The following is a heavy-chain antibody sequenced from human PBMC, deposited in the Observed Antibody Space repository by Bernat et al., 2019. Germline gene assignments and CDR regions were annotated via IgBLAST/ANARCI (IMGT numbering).Heavy chain of an antibody. J-gene: IGHJ4*02. V-gene: IGHV3-21*01. CDR1: GFTFSSYS. Sequence: EVQLVESGGGLVKPGGSLRLSCAASGFTFSSYSMNWVRQAPGKGLEWVSSISSSSSYIYYADSVKGRFTISRDNAKNSLYLQMNSMRAEDTAVYYCATDSSGYYHCDYWGQGTLVTV. CDR2: ISSSSSYI. CDR3: ATDSSGYYHCDY. D-gene: IGHD3-22*01.